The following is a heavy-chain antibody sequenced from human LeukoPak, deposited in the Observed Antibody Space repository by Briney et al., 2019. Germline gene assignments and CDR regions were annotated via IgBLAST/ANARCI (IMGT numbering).Heavy chain of an antibody. CDR3: AQNFYDSSGLYFDY. Sequence: PGGSLRLSCAASGFTVSSNYMSWVRQAPGKGLEWVSVIYSGGSTYYADSVKGRFTISRDNSKNTLYLQMNSLRAENTAVYYCAQNFYDSSGLYFDYWGQGTLVTVSS. J-gene: IGHJ4*02. CDR2: IYSGGST. CDR1: GFTVSSNY. V-gene: IGHV3-53*01. D-gene: IGHD3-22*01.